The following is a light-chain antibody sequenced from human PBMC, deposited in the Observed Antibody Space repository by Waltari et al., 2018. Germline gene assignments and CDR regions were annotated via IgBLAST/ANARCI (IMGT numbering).Light chain of an antibody. J-gene: IGLJ1*01. V-gene: IGLV2-23*01. CDR2: EGS. Sequence: QSALTQPSSVSGSPGQAVHNSCHWTHRCGGSYNFVSWYQHHPGKAPKLMIFEGSRRPSGISNRFSGSKSGNTASLTISGLQAEDEADYYCCSYAGSRTYVFGAGTKVTVL. CDR3: CSYAGSRTYV. CDR1: RCGGSYNF.